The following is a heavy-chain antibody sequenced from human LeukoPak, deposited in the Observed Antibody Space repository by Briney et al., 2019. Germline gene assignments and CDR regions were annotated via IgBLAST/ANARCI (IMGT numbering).Heavy chain of an antibody. CDR3: ASDTGYFDSTTLGY. CDR1: GGTFSSYA. D-gene: IGHD2/OR15-2a*01. V-gene: IGHV1-69*05. Sequence: ASVKVSCKASGGTFSSYAISWVRQAPGQGPEWMGGIIPIFGTADYAQKFQGRVTITTDESTSTAYMELSSLRSEDTAVYCCASDTGYFDSTTLGYWGQGTLVTVSS. CDR2: IIPIFGTA. J-gene: IGHJ4*02.